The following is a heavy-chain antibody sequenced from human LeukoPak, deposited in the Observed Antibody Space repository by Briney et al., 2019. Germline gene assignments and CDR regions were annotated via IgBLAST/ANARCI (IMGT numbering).Heavy chain of an antibody. CDR2: IYYSGST. D-gene: IGHD3-22*01. CDR1: GGSVSSGSYY. V-gene: IGHV4-61*01. CDR3: ARETRYYYDSSGYYGYFDY. Sequence: SETLSLTCTVPGGSVSSGSYYWSWIRQPPGKGLEWLGYIYYSGSTNYNPSLKSRVTISVDTSKNQFSLKLSSVTAADTAVYYCARETRYYYDSSGYYGYFDYWGQGTLVTVSS. J-gene: IGHJ4*02.